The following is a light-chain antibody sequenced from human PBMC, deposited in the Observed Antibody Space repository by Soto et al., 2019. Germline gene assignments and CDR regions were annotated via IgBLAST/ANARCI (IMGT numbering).Light chain of an antibody. CDR1: QIVTGNY. Sequence: EIVLTQSPGTLSLSPGERATLSCRASQIVTGNYLAWYQQKPGQAPRLLIYGTSSRATGIPDRFSGSGSGTDFTLTISRLEPEDFAVYYCLQYGSSTWTFGQGTQVDIK. CDR3: LQYGSSTWT. V-gene: IGKV3-20*01. CDR2: GTS. J-gene: IGKJ1*01.